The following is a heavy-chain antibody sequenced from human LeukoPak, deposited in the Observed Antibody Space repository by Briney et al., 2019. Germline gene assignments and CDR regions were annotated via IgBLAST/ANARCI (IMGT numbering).Heavy chain of an antibody. V-gene: IGHV3-23*01. CDR1: XFTFSSYA. J-gene: IGHJ5*02. CDR2: ISGRGGST. D-gene: IGHD3-9*01. CDR3: AKGYYDILTDYFHNWFNP. Sequence: PGGSLRLSXAASXFTFSSYAVSWVRQAPGVGLEWVSTISGRGGSTFYADSVKGRFTISRDNSKNTLYLQMNSLRADDTAVYYCAKGYYDILTDYFHNWFNPWGQGTLVIVSS.